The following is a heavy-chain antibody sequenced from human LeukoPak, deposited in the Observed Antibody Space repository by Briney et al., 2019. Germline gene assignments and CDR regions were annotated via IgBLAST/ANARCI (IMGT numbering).Heavy chain of an antibody. CDR1: GFTVDEYG. CDR2: VNWNGASI. Sequence: PGGSLRLSCAASGFTVDEYGMSWVRQAPGKVLEWVSGVNWNGASIGYADSVKGRFIISRDNSKNSLYLQMNSLRDEDTALSYCARDAPGFDPWGQGTLVTVSS. D-gene: IGHD6-25*01. V-gene: IGHV3-20*04. CDR3: ARDAPGFDP. J-gene: IGHJ5*02.